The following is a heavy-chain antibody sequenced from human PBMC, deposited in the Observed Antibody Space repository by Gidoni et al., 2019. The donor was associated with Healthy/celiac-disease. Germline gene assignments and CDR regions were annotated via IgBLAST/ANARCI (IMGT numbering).Heavy chain of an antibody. CDR3: AKGGARPHYYYGMDV. D-gene: IGHD6-6*01. CDR2: IRGSGGNT. Sequence: EVQLLESGGGLVQPGRSLRLSCAACGFTFSRYAMSWVLQAPGKGLEWVSAIRGSGGNTYYADYVKGRFTISRDNSKITLYLQMNSLRAEDTAVYYCAKGGARPHYYYGMDVWGKGTTVTVSS. CDR1: GFTFSRYA. V-gene: IGHV3-23*01. J-gene: IGHJ6*04.